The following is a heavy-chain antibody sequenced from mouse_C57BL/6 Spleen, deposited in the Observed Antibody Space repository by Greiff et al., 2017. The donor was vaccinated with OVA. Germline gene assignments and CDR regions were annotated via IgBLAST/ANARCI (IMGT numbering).Heavy chain of an antibody. CDR2: IFPGSGST. CDR3: ARDYYYGSRGYFDV. V-gene: IGHV1-75*01. J-gene: IGHJ1*03. Sequence: QVQLKESGPELVKPGASVKISCKASGYTFTDYYINWVKQRPGQGLEWIGWIFPGSGSTYYNEKFKGKATLTVDKSSSTAYMLLSSLTSEDSAVYFCARDYYYGSRGYFDVWGTGTTVTVSS. CDR1: GYTFTDYY. D-gene: IGHD1-1*01.